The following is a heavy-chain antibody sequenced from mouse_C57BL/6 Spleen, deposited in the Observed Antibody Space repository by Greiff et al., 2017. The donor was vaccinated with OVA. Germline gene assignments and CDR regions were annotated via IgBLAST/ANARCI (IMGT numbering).Heavy chain of an antibody. CDR2: IDPSDSYT. V-gene: IGHV1-69*01. J-gene: IGHJ2*01. D-gene: IGHD1-1*01. CDR3: ARGCTTVVVDY. CDR1: GYTFTSYW. Sequence: VQLQQPGAELVMPGASVKLSCKASGYTFTSYWMHWVKQRPGQGLEWIGEIDPSDSYTNYNQKFKGKSTLTVDKSSSTAYMQLSSLTSEDSAVYYCARGCTTVVVDYWGQGTTLTVSS.